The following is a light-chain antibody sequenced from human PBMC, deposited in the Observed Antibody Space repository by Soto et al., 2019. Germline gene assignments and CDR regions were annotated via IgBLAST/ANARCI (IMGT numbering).Light chain of an antibody. CDR2: GAA. V-gene: IGKV3-15*01. Sequence: EIVMTQSPATLSVSPGERATLSCRASQSVSSNLAWYQQKPGQAPRLLIYGAATRATGIPARFSGSGSGTEFTLTISSLQSEDFAVYYFQQYNNWLPWTFGQGTKVEIK. J-gene: IGKJ1*01. CDR3: QQYNNWLPWT. CDR1: QSVSSN.